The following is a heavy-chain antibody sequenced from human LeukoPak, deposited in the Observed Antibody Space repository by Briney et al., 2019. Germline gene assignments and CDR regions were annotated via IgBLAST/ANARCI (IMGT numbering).Heavy chain of an antibody. V-gene: IGHV4-59*12. CDR3: ARDRDCSGGSCYAGDWDY. CDR2: IYYSGST. CDR1: GGSISSYY. Sequence: SETLSLTCTVSGGSISSYYWSWIRQPPGKGLEWIGYIYYSGSTNYNPSLKSRVTISVDTSKNQFSLKLNSVTAADAAVYYCARDRDCSGGSCYAGDWDYWGQGILVTVSS. J-gene: IGHJ4*02. D-gene: IGHD2-15*01.